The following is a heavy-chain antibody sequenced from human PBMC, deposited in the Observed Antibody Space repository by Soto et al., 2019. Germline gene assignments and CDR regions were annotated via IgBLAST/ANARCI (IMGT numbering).Heavy chain of an antibody. D-gene: IGHD5-12*01. CDR1: GDSVSSNSAA. CDR3: ARGYSGYDNNWFDP. Sequence: SPTLSLTCAISGDSVSSNSAACNWIRQSPSRGLEWLGRTYYRSKWYNDYAVSVKSRITINPDTSKNQFSLQLNSVTPEDTAVYYCARGYSGYDNNWFDPWGQGTLVTFSS. CDR2: TYYRSKWYN. J-gene: IGHJ5*02. V-gene: IGHV6-1*01.